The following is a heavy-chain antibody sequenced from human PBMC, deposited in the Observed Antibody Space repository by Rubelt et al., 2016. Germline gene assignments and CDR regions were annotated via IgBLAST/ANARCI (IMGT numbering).Heavy chain of an antibody. Sequence: QVQLVQSGAEVKKPGASVRVSCKASGYTFTDYHMHWVRQAPGQGLEWMGIIKSSGDRTIYPQKFQGRINVTRDTSTNTVYMELSSLRSEDTAVYYCAREVSSAFNFDYWGQGTLVTVSS. CDR1: GYTFTDYH. D-gene: IGHD2-8*01. CDR2: IKSSGDRT. V-gene: IGHV1-46*01. CDR3: AREVSSAFNFDY. J-gene: IGHJ4*02.